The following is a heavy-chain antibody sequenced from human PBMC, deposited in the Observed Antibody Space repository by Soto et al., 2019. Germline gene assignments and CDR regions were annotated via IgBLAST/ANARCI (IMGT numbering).Heavy chain of an antibody. CDR3: ARGGYYDKVWGKMNYYGLDV. CDR1: GYTFIRYG. J-gene: IGHJ6*02. Sequence: QVRLVQSAAEVKKPGASVKVSCRASGYTFIRYGITWVRQAPGQGLEWMGWVSAYNEYTNNAQKLQGRATITTDTSASTFYMELRSLRSDDTAVYYCARGGYYDKVWGKMNYYGLDVWGQGTTVTVAS. CDR2: VSAYNEYT. V-gene: IGHV1-18*01. D-gene: IGHD3-16*01.